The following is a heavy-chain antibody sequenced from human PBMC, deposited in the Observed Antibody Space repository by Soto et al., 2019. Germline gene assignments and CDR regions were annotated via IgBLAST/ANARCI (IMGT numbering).Heavy chain of an antibody. D-gene: IGHD1-26*01. Sequence: QVQLQESGPGLVKPSQTLSLTCTVSGGSISSGGYYWSWIRQHPGKGLEWIGYIYNSGSTYYNPSLKCRLTFSVDTSQHQSSLKLTSVTAADTAVYYCARSTAPPRNWFDPWGQGTLVTVSS. CDR1: GGSISSGGYY. J-gene: IGHJ5*02. V-gene: IGHV4-31*03. CDR3: ARSTAPPRNWFDP. CDR2: IYNSGST.